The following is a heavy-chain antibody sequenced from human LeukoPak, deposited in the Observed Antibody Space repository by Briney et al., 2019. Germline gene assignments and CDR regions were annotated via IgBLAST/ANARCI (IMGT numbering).Heavy chain of an antibody. CDR2: ISNDEENK. J-gene: IGHJ6*02. Sequence: QTGGSLRLSCATSGFTFSSHGMHWVRQAPGKGLEWVALISNDEENKYYVDPVKGRFTISRDNSKNTLYLQMDSLRPEDTAVYYCAKDPSSGWYRWGMDVWGQGTTVTVSS. D-gene: IGHD3-22*01. CDR3: AKDPSSGWYRWGMDV. V-gene: IGHV3-30*18. CDR1: GFTFSSHG.